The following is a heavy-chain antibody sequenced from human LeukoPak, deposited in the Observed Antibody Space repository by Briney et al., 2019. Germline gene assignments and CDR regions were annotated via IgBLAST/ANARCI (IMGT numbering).Heavy chain of an antibody. Sequence: PSGTLSLTCAVSGGSISSSNWWSWVRQPPGKGLKWIGEIYHSGSTNYNPSLKSRVTISVDKSKNQFSLKLSSVTAADTAVYYCARVMPPDSSGYYGGWDYYYMDVWGKGTTVTISS. CDR3: ARVMPPDSSGYYGGWDYYYMDV. CDR2: IYHSGST. J-gene: IGHJ6*03. V-gene: IGHV4-4*02. CDR1: GGSISSSNW. D-gene: IGHD3-22*01.